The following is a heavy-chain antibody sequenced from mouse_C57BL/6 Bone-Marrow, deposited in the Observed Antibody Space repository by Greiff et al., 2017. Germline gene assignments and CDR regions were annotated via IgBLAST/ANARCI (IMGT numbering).Heavy chain of an antibody. CDR1: GFNIKDDY. Sequence: EVQLQQSGAELVRPGASVKLSCTASGFNIKDDYMHWVKQRPEQGLEWIGWIDPENGDTEYASKFQGKATITADTSSNTAYLQLSSLTSEDTAVYYCTTFLLPIYFDYWGQGTTLTVSS. CDR2: IDPENGDT. V-gene: IGHV14-4*01. J-gene: IGHJ2*01. D-gene: IGHD6-1*01. CDR3: TTFLLPIYFDY.